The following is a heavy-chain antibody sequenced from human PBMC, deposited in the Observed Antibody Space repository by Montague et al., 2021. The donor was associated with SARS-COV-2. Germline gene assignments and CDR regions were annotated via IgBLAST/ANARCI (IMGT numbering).Heavy chain of an antibody. CDR2: INHTGST. D-gene: IGHD2-15*01. J-gene: IGHJ4*02. CDR3: VVVPLGPRGRGFDY. V-gene: IGHV4-34*01. CDR1: GGSFSNYY. Sequence: SETLSLTCAVYGGSFSNYYWTWIRQSPGKRLEWIGEINHTGSTTYNPSLKSRVIISVDTSKNQFSLKLSSVTAADTAVYYCVVVPLGPRGRGFDYWGQGTLVTVSS.